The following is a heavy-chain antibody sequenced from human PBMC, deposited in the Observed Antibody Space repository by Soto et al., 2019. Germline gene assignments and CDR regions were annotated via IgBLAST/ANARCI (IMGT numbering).Heavy chain of an antibody. CDR1: GDSISPFS. CDR2: ISYFGNI. V-gene: IGHV4-59*08. Sequence: QVQLQESGPGLVKPSETLSLTCTVSGDSISPFSWSWVRQPPGKGLQWIGYISYFGNINYNPSLNSRDTISLDTSQNPFSLQLNSVTAADTAMYFCARHGSTVDTEGAFDYWGQGTLVTVSS. CDR3: ARHGSTVDTEGAFDY. D-gene: IGHD5-18*01. J-gene: IGHJ4*02.